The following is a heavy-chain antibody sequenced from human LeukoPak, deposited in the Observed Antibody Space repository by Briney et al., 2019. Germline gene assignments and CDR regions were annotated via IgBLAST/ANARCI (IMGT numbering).Heavy chain of an antibody. CDR1: GFSVSTNY. J-gene: IGHJ4*02. D-gene: IGHD3-22*01. CDR2: IYSGGTS. V-gene: IGHV3-66*01. CDR3: ARGGTSGYHLAQ. Sequence: SGGSLRLSCAASGFSVSTNYMTWVGQAPGKGLEWVSVIYSGGTSYYTDSVKGRFTISRDNSKNTLYLQMNSLSADDTAIYYCARGGTSGYHLAQWGQGTLVTVSS.